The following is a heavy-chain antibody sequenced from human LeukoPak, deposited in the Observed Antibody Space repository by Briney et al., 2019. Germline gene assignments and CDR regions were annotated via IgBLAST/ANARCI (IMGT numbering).Heavy chain of an antibody. V-gene: IGHV1-2*02. CDR3: ALSSDYSNSFDY. D-gene: IGHD4-11*01. J-gene: IGHJ4*02. CDR2: INPNSSGT. Sequence: ASVKVSCKASGYTFTGYYMHWVRQAPGQGLEWMGWINPNSSGTNYAQKFQGRVTMTRDTSISTAYMELSRLRSDDTAVYYCALSSDYSNSFDYWGQGTLVTVSS. CDR1: GYTFTGYY.